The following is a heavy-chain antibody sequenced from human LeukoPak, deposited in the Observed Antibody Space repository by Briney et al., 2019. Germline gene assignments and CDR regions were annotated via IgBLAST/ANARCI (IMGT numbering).Heavy chain of an antibody. J-gene: IGHJ6*04. Sequence: PGGSLRLSCAASGFTFSSYAMSWVRQAPGKGLEWVANIKQDGSEKYYVDSVKGRFTISRDNAKNSLYLQMNSLRAEDTAVYYCARDHGSSGMDVWGKGTTVTVSS. CDR2: IKQDGSEK. CDR1: GFTFSSYA. CDR3: ARDHGSSGMDV. D-gene: IGHD6-6*01. V-gene: IGHV3-7*01.